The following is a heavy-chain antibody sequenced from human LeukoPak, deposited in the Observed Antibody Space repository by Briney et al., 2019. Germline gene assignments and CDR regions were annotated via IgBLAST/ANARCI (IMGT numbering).Heavy chain of an antibody. D-gene: IGHD6-19*01. V-gene: IGHV4-59*12. CDR1: GGSIGHFH. Sequence: SETLSLTCTVSGGSIGHFHWSWIRQPPRKVLDWIGSVYYIGRTNYNPSLKSCVTISVDTSTNQFSLTVHYVTAADTAVYYCERDDMAVADAGYRWFDPWGQGILVTVSS. J-gene: IGHJ5*02. CDR2: VYYIGRT. CDR3: ERDDMAVADAGYRWFDP.